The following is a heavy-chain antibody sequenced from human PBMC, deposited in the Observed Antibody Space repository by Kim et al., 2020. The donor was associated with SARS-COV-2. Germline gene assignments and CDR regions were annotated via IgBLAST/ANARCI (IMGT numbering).Heavy chain of an antibody. J-gene: IGHJ4*02. V-gene: IGHV3-7*03. Sequence: SYVDSVKGRLTISRDNADNSLYLQMNSLRAEDTAVYYCARAGSGLKYFDYWGQGTLVTVSS. CDR3: ARAGSGLKYFDY. D-gene: IGHD6-19*01.